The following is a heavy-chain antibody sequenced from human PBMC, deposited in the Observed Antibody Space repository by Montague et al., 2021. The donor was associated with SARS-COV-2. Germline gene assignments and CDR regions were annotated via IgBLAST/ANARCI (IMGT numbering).Heavy chain of an antibody. V-gene: IGHV2-70*01. CDR3: ARMTTVTYPYYYYYGMDV. CDR2: IDWDDDK. J-gene: IGHJ6*02. Sequence: PALAKPTQTLTPTCTFSGFSLSTSGMCVSWIRQPPGKALEWLALIDWDDDKYYSTSLKTRLTISKDTSKNQVVLTMTNMDPVDTATYYCARMTTVTYPYYYYYGMDVWGQGTTVTVSS. D-gene: IGHD4-17*01. CDR1: GFSLSTSGMC.